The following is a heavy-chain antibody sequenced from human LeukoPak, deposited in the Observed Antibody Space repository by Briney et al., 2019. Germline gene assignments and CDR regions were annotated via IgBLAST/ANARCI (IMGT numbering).Heavy chain of an antibody. V-gene: IGHV3-30*04. CDR3: ARDSDGSGSLFLDY. Sequence: PGGSLRLSCAASGFTFSSYTMHWVRQAPGKGLEWVALISYDRSNKYYADSVKGRFTISRDNSKNTLYPQMNSLRAEDTAVYFCARDSDGSGSLFLDYWGQGTLVTVSS. D-gene: IGHD3-10*01. CDR2: ISYDRSNK. J-gene: IGHJ4*02. CDR1: GFTFSSYT.